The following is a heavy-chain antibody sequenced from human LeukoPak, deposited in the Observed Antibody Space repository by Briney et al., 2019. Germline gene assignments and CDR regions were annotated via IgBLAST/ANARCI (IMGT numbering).Heavy chain of an antibody. CDR3: ARASSPNYYYDSSGIPLYYFDY. CDR2: IYYSGST. D-gene: IGHD3-22*01. Sequence: SETLSLTCTVSGGSISSYYWSWIRQPPGKGLEWIGYIYYSGSTNYNPSLKSRVTISVDTSKNQFSLKLSSVTAADTAVYYCARASSPNYYYDSSGIPLYYFDYWGQGTLVTVSS. CDR1: GGSISSYY. J-gene: IGHJ4*02. V-gene: IGHV4-59*01.